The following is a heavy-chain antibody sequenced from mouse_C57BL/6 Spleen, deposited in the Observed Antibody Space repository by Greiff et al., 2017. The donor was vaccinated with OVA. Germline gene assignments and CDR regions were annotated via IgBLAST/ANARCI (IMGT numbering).Heavy chain of an antibody. CDR1: GYTFTSYW. J-gene: IGHJ4*01. D-gene: IGHD1-1*01. CDR2: IYPSDSET. V-gene: IGHV1-61*01. Sequence: QVQLKQPGAELVRPGSSVKLSCKASGYTFTSYWMDWVKQRPGQGLEWIGNIYPSDSETHYNQKFKDKATLTVDKSSSTAYMQLSSLTSEDSAVYYCAREGSVVATDAMGCRGQGPSVTVAS. CDR3: AREGSVVATDAMGC.